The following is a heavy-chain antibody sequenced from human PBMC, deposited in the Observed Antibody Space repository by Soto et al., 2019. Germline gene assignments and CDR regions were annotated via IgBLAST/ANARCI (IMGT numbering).Heavy chain of an antibody. Sequence: EVQLLESGGGLVQPGGSLRLSCAASGFTFSNYAITWVRQAPGKGLEWVSAISGSGGTTYYADSVKGRFTISRDNAKNTLYLQMNSLRAEDTAVYYCARGHYYAMDLWGQGTTVTVSS. CDR3: ARGHYYAMDL. CDR1: GFTFSNYA. J-gene: IGHJ6*02. D-gene: IGHD3-10*01. CDR2: ISGSGGTT. V-gene: IGHV3-23*01.